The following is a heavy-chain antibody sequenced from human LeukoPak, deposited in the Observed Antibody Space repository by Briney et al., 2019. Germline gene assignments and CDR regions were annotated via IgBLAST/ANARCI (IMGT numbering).Heavy chain of an antibody. D-gene: IGHD4-23*01. J-gene: IGHJ4*02. CDR1: GGSISSSSYY. Sequence: PSETLSLTCTVSGGSISSSSYYWSWIRQPPGKGLEWIGSIYYSGSTYYNPSLKSRVTISVDTSKNQFSLKLSSVTAADTAVYYCASGTGGGNPFDYWGQGTLVTVSS. V-gene: IGHV4-39*07. CDR2: IYYSGST. CDR3: ASGTGGGNPFDY.